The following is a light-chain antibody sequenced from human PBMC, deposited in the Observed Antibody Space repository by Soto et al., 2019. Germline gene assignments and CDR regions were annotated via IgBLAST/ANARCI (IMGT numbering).Light chain of an antibody. CDR3: QKYGSSPWT. CDR2: GAS. J-gene: IGKJ1*01. V-gene: IGKV3-20*01. CDR1: QSVSSSY. Sequence: EIVFTQSPGTLSLSPLERATLSCIASQSVSSSYLAWYQQKPGQAPRLLIYGASSRATGIPDRFSGSGSGTDFTLTISRLEPEDFAVYYCQKYGSSPWTFGKGNKGDIK.